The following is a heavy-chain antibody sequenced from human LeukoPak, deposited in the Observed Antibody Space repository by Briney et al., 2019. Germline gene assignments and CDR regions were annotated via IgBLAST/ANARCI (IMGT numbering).Heavy chain of an antibody. CDR3: AKDHIVATDRGLGYCSGGSCYGGNWFDP. J-gene: IGHJ5*02. Sequence: PGGSLRLSCSASGFTFSSYAMQWVRQAPGKGLEYVSTVSSNGGSTYYADTVKGRFTISRDNSKNTLYLQMNSLRAEDTAVYYCAKDHIVATDRGLGYCSGGSCYGGNWFDPWGQGTLVTVSS. V-gene: IGHV3-64*04. CDR1: GFTFSSYA. D-gene: IGHD2-15*01. CDR2: VSSNGGST.